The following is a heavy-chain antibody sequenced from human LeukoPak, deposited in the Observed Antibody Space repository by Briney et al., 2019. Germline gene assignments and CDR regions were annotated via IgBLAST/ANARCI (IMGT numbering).Heavy chain of an antibody. CDR3: ATDRANYGSGSYSFDY. D-gene: IGHD3-10*01. V-gene: IGHV1-24*01. J-gene: IGHJ4*02. CDR1: GYTLTELS. Sequence: ASVKVSCKVSGYTLTELSMHWARQAPGKGLEWMGGFDPEDGETIYAQKFQGRVTMTEDTSTDTAYMELSSLRSEDTAVYYCATDRANYGSGSYSFDYWGQGTLVTVSS. CDR2: FDPEDGET.